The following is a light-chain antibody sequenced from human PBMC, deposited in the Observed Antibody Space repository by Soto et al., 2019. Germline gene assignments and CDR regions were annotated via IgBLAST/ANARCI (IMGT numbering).Light chain of an antibody. CDR3: QQAKSVPFT. V-gene: IGKV1D-12*01. CDR2: TAS. CDR1: QGISKW. J-gene: IGKJ2*01. Sequence: DIPMTQSPSSLSASVGDRVTITCRASQGISKWLGWYQQRPGKAPKLLIYTASNLHGGVPSRFSGSGSGTEFNLTITSLEPEDFATYFCQQAKSVPFTFGQGTRLEIK.